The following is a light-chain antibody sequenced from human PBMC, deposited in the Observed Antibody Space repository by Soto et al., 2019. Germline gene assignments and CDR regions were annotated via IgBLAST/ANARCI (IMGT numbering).Light chain of an antibody. J-gene: IGKJ1*01. CDR3: QQYNSYPWT. Sequence: DIQMTQSPSTPSASVGDRVTITCRASQNLNNWLAWFQQKPGKAPTLLIYKASGLESGVPSRFSGSGSGTEFTLTISSLQPDDFSTYYCQQYNSYPWTFGQGTKVEIK. CDR2: KAS. CDR1: QNLNNW. V-gene: IGKV1-5*03.